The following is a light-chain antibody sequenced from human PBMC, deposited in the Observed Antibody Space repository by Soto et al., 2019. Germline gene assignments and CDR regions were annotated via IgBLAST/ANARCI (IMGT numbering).Light chain of an antibody. CDR1: QSLSDN. Sequence: EIVMTQSPATLAGSPGETVTLSCRASQSLSDNLAWYQQKPGQAPRLLIFRASTRATGVPARFSGRGSGTEFTLTVRGLQSEDFAGYYCQQYSKWPPWTFCPGTKVEIK. J-gene: IGKJ1*01. CDR3: QQYSKWPPWT. CDR2: RAS. V-gene: IGKV3-15*01.